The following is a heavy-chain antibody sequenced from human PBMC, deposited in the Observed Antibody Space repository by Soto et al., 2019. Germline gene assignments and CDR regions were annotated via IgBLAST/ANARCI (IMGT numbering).Heavy chain of an antibody. Sequence: SETLSLTCTVSGGSISSSSYYWGWIRQPPGKGLEWIGSIYYSGSTYYNPSLKSRVTISVDTSKNQFSLKLSSVTAADTAVYYCARSDSSGWYGWGQGTLVTVSS. CDR2: IYYSGST. D-gene: IGHD6-19*01. CDR1: GGSISSSSYY. J-gene: IGHJ4*02. CDR3: ARSDSSGWYG. V-gene: IGHV4-39*01.